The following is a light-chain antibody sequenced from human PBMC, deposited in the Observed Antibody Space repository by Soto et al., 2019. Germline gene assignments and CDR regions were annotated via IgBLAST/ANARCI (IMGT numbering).Light chain of an antibody. Sequence: DIQMTQSPSTLSASVGDRVTITCRARQNINRWLAWYQQRPGKAPNLLIHKASTLAVGVPSRFSCSASGTEFTLTISSLQPDDFAVYFCLQYNVYPLSFGGGTKVEIK. CDR2: KAS. CDR3: LQYNVYPLS. V-gene: IGKV1-5*03. J-gene: IGKJ4*01. CDR1: QNINRW.